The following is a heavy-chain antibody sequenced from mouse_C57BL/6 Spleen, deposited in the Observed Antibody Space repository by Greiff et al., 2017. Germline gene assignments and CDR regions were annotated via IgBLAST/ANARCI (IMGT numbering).Heavy chain of an antibody. CDR3: ARAYYSIHWYFDV. V-gene: IGHV5-17*01. J-gene: IGHJ1*03. D-gene: IGHD2-5*01. CDR2: ISSGSSTI. Sequence: EVMLVESGGGLVKPGGSLKLSCAASGFTFSDYRMHWVRQAPEKGLEWVAYISSGSSTIYYADTVKGRFTISRDNAKNTLFLQMTSLRSEDTAMYYCARAYYSIHWYFDVWGTGTTVTVSS. CDR1: GFTFSDYR.